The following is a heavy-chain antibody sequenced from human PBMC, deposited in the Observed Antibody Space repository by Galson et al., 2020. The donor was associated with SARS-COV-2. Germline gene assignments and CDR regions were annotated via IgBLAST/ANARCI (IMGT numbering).Heavy chain of an antibody. Sequence: GESLKISCAASGFSFSTYAMGWVRQAPGKGLEWISTLHSRGDSTYYADSVKGRFTISRDTSKNTLSLQMNSLRAEDTAVYYCVKDVGSGWGYYFGSWGQGTLVTVSA. J-gene: IGHJ4*02. CDR1: GFSFSTYA. CDR3: VKDVGSGWGYYFGS. V-gene: IGHV3-23*01. CDR2: LHSRGDST. D-gene: IGHD6-19*01.